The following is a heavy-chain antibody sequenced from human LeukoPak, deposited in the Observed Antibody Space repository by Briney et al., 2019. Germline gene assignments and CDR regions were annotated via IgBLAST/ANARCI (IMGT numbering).Heavy chain of an antibody. CDR1: GGTFSSYA. Sequence: GASVKVSGKASGGTFSSYAISWVRQAPGQGLEWMGGIIPVFGTANYAQKFQGRVTITADESTSTAYMELSSLRSEDTAVYYCARGYYDFWSGYYYWGQGTLVTVSS. CDR2: IIPVFGTA. V-gene: IGHV1-69*13. J-gene: IGHJ4*02. CDR3: ARGYYDFWSGYYY. D-gene: IGHD3-3*01.